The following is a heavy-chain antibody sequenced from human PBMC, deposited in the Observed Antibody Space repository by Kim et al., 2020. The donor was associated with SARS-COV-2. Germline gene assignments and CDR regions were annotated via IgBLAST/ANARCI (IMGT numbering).Heavy chain of an antibody. V-gene: IGHV3-7*03. CDR3: ARTVAGRIDAFAI. D-gene: IGHD6-19*01. Sequence: YVDSMNGRITISRDNAQNSLYLHGTSLGAEDTAVYYCARTVAGRIDAFAIWGQGTMVTVSS. J-gene: IGHJ3*02.